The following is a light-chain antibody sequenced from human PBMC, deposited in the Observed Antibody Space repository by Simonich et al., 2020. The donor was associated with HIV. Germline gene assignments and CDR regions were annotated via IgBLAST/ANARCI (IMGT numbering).Light chain of an antibody. Sequence: DIQMTQSQSSLSASVVDRVTITCRASQSISSYLNWYQQKPGKAPKLLIYAASSLQSGVPARFSGSGSGTDFTLTISSLQPEDFATYSCQQSYSTPYTFGQGTKLEIK. V-gene: IGKV1-39*01. J-gene: IGKJ2*01. CDR3: QQSYSTPYT. CDR2: AAS. CDR1: QSISSY.